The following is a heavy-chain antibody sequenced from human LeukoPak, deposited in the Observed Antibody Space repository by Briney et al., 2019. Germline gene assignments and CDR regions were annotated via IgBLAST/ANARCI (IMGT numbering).Heavy chain of an antibody. CDR2: INHSGST. J-gene: IGHJ4*02. CDR1: GGSFSGYY. Sequence: SETLSLTCAVYGGSFSGYYWSWIRQPPGKGLEWIGEINHSGSTNYNPSLKSRVTISVDTSKNQFSLKLSSVTAADTAVYYCAGGLRNKVVPAAMAYWGQGTLVTVSS. D-gene: IGHD2-2*01. V-gene: IGHV4-34*01. CDR3: AGGLRNKVVPAAMAY.